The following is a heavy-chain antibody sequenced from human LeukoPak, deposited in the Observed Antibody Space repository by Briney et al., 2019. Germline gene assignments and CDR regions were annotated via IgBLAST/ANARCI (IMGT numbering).Heavy chain of an antibody. V-gene: IGHV3-9*01. CDR1: GFTFDDYA. D-gene: IGHD1-26*01. Sequence: PGRSLRLSCAASGFTFDDYATHWVRQVPGKGLEWVSGISWNSGSIAYADSVKGRFTISRDNAKNSLYLQMNSLRAEDTAFYYCAKDGDTTHWGQGTLVTVSS. CDR2: ISWNSGSI. CDR3: AKDGDTTH. J-gene: IGHJ4*02.